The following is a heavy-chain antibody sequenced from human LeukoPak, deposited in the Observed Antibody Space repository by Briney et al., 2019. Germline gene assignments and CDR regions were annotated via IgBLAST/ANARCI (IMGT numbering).Heavy chain of an antibody. D-gene: IGHD6-6*01. CDR1: GFTFSSCA. V-gene: IGHV3-23*01. CDR2: ISVSGISGTYT. J-gene: IGHJ4*02. Sequence: PGGSLRLSCAASGFTFSSCAMTWVRQAPGKGLEWVSTISVSGISGTYTYYADSVKGRFTISRDNSKNTLYLQMNCLRAEDTAVYYCAKVRPLLDYWGQGTLVTVSS. CDR3: AKVRPLLDY.